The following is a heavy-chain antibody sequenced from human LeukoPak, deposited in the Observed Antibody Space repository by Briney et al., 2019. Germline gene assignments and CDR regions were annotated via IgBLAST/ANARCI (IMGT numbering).Heavy chain of an antibody. CDR3: ASLWFGDPSGFDY. J-gene: IGHJ4*02. D-gene: IGHD3-10*01. V-gene: IGHV4-59*12. CDR2: IYHSGST. CDR1: GGSISSYY. Sequence: PSETLSLTCTVSGGSISSYYWSWIRQPPGKGLEWIGYIYHSGSTYYNPSLKSRVTISVDRSKNQFSLKLSSVTAADTAVYYCASLWFGDPSGFDYWGQGTLVTVSS.